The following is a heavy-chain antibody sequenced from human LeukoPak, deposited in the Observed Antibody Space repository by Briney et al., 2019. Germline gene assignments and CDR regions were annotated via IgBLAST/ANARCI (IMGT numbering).Heavy chain of an antibody. V-gene: IGHV3-74*01. D-gene: IGHD3-9*01. CDR3: TRDLMDYDVSTGLHHYYMDV. CDR2: INGDGRNI. CDR1: GFTFSSYW. Sequence: GGSLRLSCVASGFTFSSYWMHWVRQDPRKGLVWVSRINGDGRNINYADSVRGRFTISRDNAKNTLFLQMNTLRAEDTAVYYCTRDLMDYDVSTGLHHYYMDVWGQGTTVTVSS. J-gene: IGHJ6*02.